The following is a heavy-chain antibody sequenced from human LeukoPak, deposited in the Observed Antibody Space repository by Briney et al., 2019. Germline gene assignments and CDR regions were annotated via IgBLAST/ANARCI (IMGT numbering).Heavy chain of an antibody. CDR1: GGSISSYY. V-gene: IGHV4-59*01. CDR2: IYYSGST. J-gene: IGHJ6*02. Sequence: SETLSLTCTVSGGSISSYYWSWIRQPPGKGLEWIGYIYYSGSTNYNPSLKSRVTISVDTSKNQFSLKLSSVTAADTAVYYCARLLVDTADYYGMDVWGQGTTVTVSS. CDR3: ARLLVDTADYYGMDV. D-gene: IGHD5-18*01.